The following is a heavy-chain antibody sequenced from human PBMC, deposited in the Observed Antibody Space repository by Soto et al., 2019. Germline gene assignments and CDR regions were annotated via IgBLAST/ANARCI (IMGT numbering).Heavy chain of an antibody. CDR3: ARARGGGGVATIRGYYYYYMDV. V-gene: IGHV6-1*01. Sequence: PSQTLSLTCAISGDSVSSNSAAWNWIRQSPSRGLEWLGRTYYRSKWYNDYAVSVKSRITINPDTSKNQFSLQLNSVTPEDTAVYYCARARGGGGVATIRGYYYYYMDVRGKGTTVTVSS. J-gene: IGHJ6*03. D-gene: IGHD5-12*01. CDR1: GDSVSSNSAA. CDR2: TYYRSKWYN.